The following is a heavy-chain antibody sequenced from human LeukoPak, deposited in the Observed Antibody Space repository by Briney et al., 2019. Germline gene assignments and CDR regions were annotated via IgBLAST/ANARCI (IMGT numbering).Heavy chain of an antibody. D-gene: IGHD3-22*01. CDR2: IKNKTYGGTT. CDR1: GFTFSNYW. J-gene: IGHJ6*03. V-gene: IGHV3-15*01. Sequence: GGSLRLSCTASGFTFSNYWMICVRHAPGKGLEWVGRIKNKTYGGTTDYAAPVKGRFTISRDDSKNTLYLQMNSLKTEDTAVYYCTTDYYDSSGYYSPGYMDVWGKGTTVTVSS. CDR3: TTDYYDSSGYYSPGYMDV.